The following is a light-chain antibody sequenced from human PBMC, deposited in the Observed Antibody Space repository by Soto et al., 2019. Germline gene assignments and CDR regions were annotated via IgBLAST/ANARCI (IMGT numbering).Light chain of an antibody. CDR2: ASS. CDR3: QQANSFPIT. CDR1: QDILSW. J-gene: IGKJ3*01. Sequence: DIQMTQSPSSVSASVGDRVTITCRASQDILSWLAWYQQKPGEAPRLLIYASSNLQSGVPSRFSGSGSGTDFTITISSLQHEDFATYYCQQANSFPITFGPGTRLDIK. V-gene: IGKV1-12*01.